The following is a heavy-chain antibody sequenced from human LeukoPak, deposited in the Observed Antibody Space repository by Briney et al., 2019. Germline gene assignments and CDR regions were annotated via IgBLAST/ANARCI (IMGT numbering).Heavy chain of an antibody. J-gene: IGHJ4*02. D-gene: IGHD4-23*01. CDR1: GFTFSSHFW. Sequence: PGGSLTLSCAASGFTFSSHFWMHSVRQGPGKGLVWVSLIKIDASSSTYPDFVQGRFPISRKNAKDSLYLQMDPLRAEDTAVYYCVRDLDLGGYSSFVYWGQGTLVAVSS. V-gene: IGHV3-74*01. CDR3: VRDLDLGGYSSFVY. CDR2: IKIDASSS.